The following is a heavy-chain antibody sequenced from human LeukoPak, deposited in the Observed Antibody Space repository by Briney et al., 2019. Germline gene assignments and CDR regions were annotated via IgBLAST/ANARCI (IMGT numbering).Heavy chain of an antibody. D-gene: IGHD5-24*01. Sequence: TGGSLRLSCAASGFTFSSYEMNWARQAPGKGLEWVSYISSSGSTIYYADSVKGRFTISRDNAKNSLYLQMNSLRAEDTAVYYCARERSGYNFIYYYYMDVWGKGTTVTVSS. CDR1: GFTFSSYE. CDR2: ISSSGSTI. V-gene: IGHV3-48*03. CDR3: ARERSGYNFIYYYYMDV. J-gene: IGHJ6*03.